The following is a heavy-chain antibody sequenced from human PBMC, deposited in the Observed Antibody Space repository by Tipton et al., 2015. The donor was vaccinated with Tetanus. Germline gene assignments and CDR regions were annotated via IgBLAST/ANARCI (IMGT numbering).Heavy chain of an antibody. D-gene: IGHD3-10*01. CDR3: ARVKGTYNHYGLDV. V-gene: IGHV4-30-2*01. Sequence: TLSLTCNVTGALLTTGGYSWSWIRQPPGKGLEWIGYIYDSGSTYYNPSLKSRVTISEDRSRNQISLRLRSVTAADTAVYYCARVKGTYNHYGLDVWGQGTTVTVAS. J-gene: IGHJ6*02. CDR1: GALLTTGGYS. CDR2: IYDSGST.